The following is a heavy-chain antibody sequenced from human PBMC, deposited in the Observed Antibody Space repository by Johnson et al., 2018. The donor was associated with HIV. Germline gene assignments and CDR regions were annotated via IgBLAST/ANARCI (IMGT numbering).Heavy chain of an antibody. CDR2: INWDGDST. Sequence: VQLVESGGGVVQPGRSLRLSCETSRFTFDDYAMHWVRQAPGKGLEWVSLINWDGDSTYYADPVKGRFTISRDNSKHRLYLQMNSLRAEDTAGYFCARGVKQQLSVVDAFDIWGQGTMVTVSS. J-gene: IGHJ3*02. V-gene: IGHV3-43D*03. D-gene: IGHD6-13*01. CDR1: RFTFDDYA. CDR3: ARGVKQQLSVVDAFDI.